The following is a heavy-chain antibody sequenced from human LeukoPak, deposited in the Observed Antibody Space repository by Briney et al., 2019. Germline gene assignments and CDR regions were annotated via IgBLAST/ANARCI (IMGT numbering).Heavy chain of an antibody. CDR3: ARDGAYCSGGTCYPSSDH. CDR1: GFTFSTYN. D-gene: IGHD2-15*01. CDR2: ISRNSTYI. J-gene: IGHJ4*02. V-gene: IGHV3-21*06. Sequence: GGSLRLSCAASGFTFSTYNMNWVRQAPGKGLEWVSSISRNSTYIDYADSVKGRFTISRDNAKNSLYLQMNSLRAEDTAVYFCARDGAYCSGGTCYPSSDHWGQGTLVTVSS.